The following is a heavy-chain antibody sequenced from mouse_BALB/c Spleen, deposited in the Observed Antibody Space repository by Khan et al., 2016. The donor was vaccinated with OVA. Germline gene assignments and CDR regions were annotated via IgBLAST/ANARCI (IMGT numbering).Heavy chain of an antibody. D-gene: IGHD1-1*01. V-gene: IGHV5-17*02. Sequence: EVQLQESGGGLVQPGGSRKLSRAASGFTFNSYGMHWVRQAPEKGLEWVAYISGDSNTIYYADTVKGRFTISRDNPKNTLFLQMTSLMSEDTAMYYCATSYFYGYYFDYWGPGTTLTVS. J-gene: IGHJ2*01. CDR1: GFTFNSYG. CDR2: ISGDSNTI. CDR3: ATSYFYGYYFDY.